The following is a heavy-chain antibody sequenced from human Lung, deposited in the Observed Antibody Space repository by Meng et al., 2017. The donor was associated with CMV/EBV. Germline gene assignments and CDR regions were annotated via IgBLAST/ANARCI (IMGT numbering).Heavy chain of an antibody. CDR3: ARGGSSWGGKYYYYGMDV. V-gene: IGHV3-74*01. CDR1: GFTFSSYW. D-gene: IGHD6-13*01. CDR2: INSDGSST. J-gene: IGHJ6*02. Sequence: GEXXKISCAASGFTFSSYWMHWVRQAPGKGLVWVSRINSDGSSTSYADSVKGRFTISRDNAKNTLYLQLNSLRAEDTAVYYCARGGSSWGGKYYYYGMDVWGQGNXVNGAS.